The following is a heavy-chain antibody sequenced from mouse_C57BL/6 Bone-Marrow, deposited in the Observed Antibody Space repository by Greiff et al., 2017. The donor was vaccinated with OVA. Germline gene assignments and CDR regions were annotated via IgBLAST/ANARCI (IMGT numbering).Heavy chain of an antibody. CDR2: IDPEDGDT. CDR1: GFNIKDYY. CDR3: TTSTLLLLRSRWYFDV. Sequence: EVKLVESGAELVRPGASVKLSCTASGFNIKDYYMHWVKQRPEQGLEWIGRIDPEDGDTEYAPKFQGKATMTADTSSNTAYLQLSRLTSEDTAVYYCTTSTLLLLRSRWYFDVWGTGTTVTVSS. D-gene: IGHD1-1*01. V-gene: IGHV14-1*01. J-gene: IGHJ1*03.